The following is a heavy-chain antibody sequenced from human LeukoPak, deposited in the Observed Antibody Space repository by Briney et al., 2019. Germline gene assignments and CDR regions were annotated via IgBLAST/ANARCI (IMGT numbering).Heavy chain of an antibody. D-gene: IGHD3-9*01. CDR2: IYYSGST. CDR1: GGSINNYY. J-gene: IGHJ4*02. V-gene: IGHV4-59*08. CDR3: ARHSPILTGFPFDY. Sequence: PSETLSLTCTVSGGSINNYYWSWIRQSPGTGLEWIGYIYYSGSTSYNPSLKSRVTMSVDTSNNQFSLNLTSVTAADTAVYYCARHSPILTGFPFDYWGQGTLVTVSS.